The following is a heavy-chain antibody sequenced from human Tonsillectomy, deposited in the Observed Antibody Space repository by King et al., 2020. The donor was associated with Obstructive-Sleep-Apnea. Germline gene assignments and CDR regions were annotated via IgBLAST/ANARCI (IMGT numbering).Heavy chain of an antibody. J-gene: IGHJ6*02. CDR3: ARLRRSVLGPFGMNV. D-gene: IGHD3-10*01. V-gene: IGHV4-39*01. Sequence: QLQESGPRLVKPPETLSLTCTVFGDSISSTSSFWGWIRQPPGKPLEWIGNTFFRGNVEYNPSLQSRITIYEDTSRNQFSLRLTSVTAADTAVYYCARLRRSVLGPFGMNVWGQGTTVTVSS. CDR1: GDSISSTSSF. CDR2: TFFRGNV.